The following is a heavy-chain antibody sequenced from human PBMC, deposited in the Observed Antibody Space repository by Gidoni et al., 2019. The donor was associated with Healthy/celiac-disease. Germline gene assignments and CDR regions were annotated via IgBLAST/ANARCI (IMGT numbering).Heavy chain of an antibody. Sequence: EVQLVQSVAEVQKPGESLRISCKGSGYSFTSSWISWVRQMPGKGLEWMGRIDPSDSYTNYSPSFQGHVTISADKSISTAYLQWSSLKASDTAMYYCARHNILTGYLGYWGQGTLVTVSS. CDR1: GYSFTSSW. CDR3: ARHNILTGYLGY. J-gene: IGHJ4*02. D-gene: IGHD3-9*01. CDR2: IDPSDSYT. V-gene: IGHV5-10-1*01.